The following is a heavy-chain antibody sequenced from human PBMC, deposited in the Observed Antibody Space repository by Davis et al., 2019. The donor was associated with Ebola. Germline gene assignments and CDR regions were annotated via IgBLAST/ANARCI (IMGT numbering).Heavy chain of an antibody. CDR1: GYTFTSYA. CDR2: INPHNGIT. J-gene: IGHJ4*02. Sequence: ASVTVSCKASGYTFTSYALHWVRQAPGQGLEWLGWINPHNGITNYAQNVQGRVTMTTDTSTSTAYMEVGILRSDDTAVYYCARAQFPTTSDHWGQGTLVTVSS. V-gene: IGHV1-18*01. CDR3: ARAQFPTTSDH. D-gene: IGHD1-1*01.